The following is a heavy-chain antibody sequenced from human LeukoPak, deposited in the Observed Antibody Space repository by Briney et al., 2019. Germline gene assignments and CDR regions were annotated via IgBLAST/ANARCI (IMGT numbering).Heavy chain of an antibody. D-gene: IGHD3-22*01. J-gene: IGHJ4*02. CDR1: GFNFRSFI. CDR3: ARPSGYYYGFEYPFDY. V-gene: IGHV3-21*01. Sequence: GGSLRLSCAASGFNFRSFIMNWVRQAPGKGLEGVSSITGTSNYRYYSVSVKGRFTISRDNARNSLYLQMNGLRVEDTAVYYCARPSGYYYGFEYPFDYWGQGTLVTVSS. CDR2: ITGTSNYR.